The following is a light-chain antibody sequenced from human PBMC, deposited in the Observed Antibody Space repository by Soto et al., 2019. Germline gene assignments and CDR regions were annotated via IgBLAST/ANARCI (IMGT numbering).Light chain of an antibody. J-gene: IGLJ1*01. CDR2: EVS. V-gene: IGLV2-14*01. Sequence: QSALTQPASVSGTPGQSITISCTGSNSDVGIYDFVSWYQHHPGRAPKLIVSEVSHRPSGVSNRFSGSKSGNTASLTISSLQSEDEAVYYCISYTSDDVRYVFGTGTKVTVL. CDR3: ISYTSDDVRYV. CDR1: NSDVGIYDF.